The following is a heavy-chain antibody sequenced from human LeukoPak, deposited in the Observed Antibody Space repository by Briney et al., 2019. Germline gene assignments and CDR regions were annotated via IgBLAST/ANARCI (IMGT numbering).Heavy chain of an antibody. D-gene: IGHD5-24*01. CDR2: INHSGST. CDR1: GGSFSGYY. CDR3: ARGRFIGNRERARAFDP. Sequence: SETLSLTCAVYGGSFSGYYWSWIRQPPGKGLEWIGEINHSGSTNYNPSLKSRVTISVDTSKNQFSLKLSPVTAADTAVYYCARGRFIGNRERARAFDPWGQGTLVTVSS. V-gene: IGHV4-34*01. J-gene: IGHJ5*02.